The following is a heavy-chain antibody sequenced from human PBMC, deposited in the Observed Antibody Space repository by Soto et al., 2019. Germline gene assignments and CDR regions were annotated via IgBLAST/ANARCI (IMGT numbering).Heavy chain of an antibody. Sequence: PGGSLRLSCTASGFPFGDYAMSWFRQAPGKGLEWIGFIRSEAYGGTREYAASVKGRFTISRDDSKSIAYLQMNSLKTEDTAVYYCTRDSPRGGGFYYYYGLDVWGQGTTVTVSS. J-gene: IGHJ6*02. CDR1: GFPFGDYA. V-gene: IGHV3-49*03. CDR3: TRDSPRGGGFYYYYGLDV. CDR2: IRSEAYGGTR. D-gene: IGHD3-16*01.